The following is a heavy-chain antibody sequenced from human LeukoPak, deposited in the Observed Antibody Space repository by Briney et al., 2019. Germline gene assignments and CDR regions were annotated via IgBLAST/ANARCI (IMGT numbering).Heavy chain of an antibody. D-gene: IGHD3-3*01. Sequence: GGSLRLSCATSGFSFSIHGMHWVRQAPGKGLEWVAVIWSDGNTKDYGDSVKGRFTISRDNSGNTVDLQMNSLTAEDTALYYCAREGPLSGAGPFDIWGQGTMVTVSS. CDR1: GFSFSIHG. CDR3: AREGPLSGAGPFDI. CDR2: IWSDGNTK. J-gene: IGHJ3*02. V-gene: IGHV3-33*01.